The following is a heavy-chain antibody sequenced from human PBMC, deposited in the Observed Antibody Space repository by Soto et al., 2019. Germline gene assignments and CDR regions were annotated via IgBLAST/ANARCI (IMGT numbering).Heavy chain of an antibody. V-gene: IGHV3-30*03. CDR2: ISYDGIIK. J-gene: IGHJ3*02. D-gene: IGHD4-17*01. CDR1: GFIFSDCC. Sequence: GGSLRLSCAASGFIFSDCCMHWVRQAPGKGLEWVADISYDGIIKFYADSVKGRFTISRDNSKTTLYLQMNGLRTEDTAVYYCASKNPDYGDYGPSDIWGQGTMVTVSS. CDR3: ASKNPDYGDYGPSDI.